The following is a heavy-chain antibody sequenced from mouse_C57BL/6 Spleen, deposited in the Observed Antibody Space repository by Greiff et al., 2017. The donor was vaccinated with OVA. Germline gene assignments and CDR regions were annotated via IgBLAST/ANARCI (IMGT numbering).Heavy chain of an antibody. CDR2: IYPGDGDT. CDR3: ARWAQAHYYAMDY. J-gene: IGHJ4*01. Sequence: VQLQQSGPELVKPGASVKISCKASGYAFSSSWMNWVKQRPGKGLEWIGRIYPGDGDTNYNGKFKGKATLTADKSSSTAYMQLSSLTSEDSAVYFCARWAQAHYYAMDYWGQGTSVTVSS. V-gene: IGHV1-82*01. CDR1: GYAFSSSW. D-gene: IGHD3-2*02.